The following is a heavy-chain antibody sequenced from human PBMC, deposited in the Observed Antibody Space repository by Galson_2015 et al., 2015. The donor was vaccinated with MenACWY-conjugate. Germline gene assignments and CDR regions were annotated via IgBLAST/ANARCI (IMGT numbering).Heavy chain of an antibody. J-gene: IGHJ4*02. CDR2: IKQDGSET. D-gene: IGHD4-17*01. CDR3: ATSTVTTDLQPFDY. Sequence: ANIKQDGSETYYVDSVKGRFTISRDHAKNSLYLQINSLRAEDTAVYYCATSTVTTDLQPFDYWGQGVLVTVSS. V-gene: IGHV3-7*03.